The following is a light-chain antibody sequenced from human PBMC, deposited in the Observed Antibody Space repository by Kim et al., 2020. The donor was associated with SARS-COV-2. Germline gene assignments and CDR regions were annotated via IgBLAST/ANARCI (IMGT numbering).Light chain of an antibody. CDR1: QSSCSN. V-gene: IGKV1-39*01. J-gene: IGKJ1*01. Sequence: GAVGDRVTSTGRASQSSCSNLNWYQQKPGKAPRLVIYAASSLQSGVPSRVSGGGSGTDFTLTIAGLQPEDFAAYYCQQSYTIPWTFGQGTKVDIK. CDR3: QQSYTIPWT. CDR2: AAS.